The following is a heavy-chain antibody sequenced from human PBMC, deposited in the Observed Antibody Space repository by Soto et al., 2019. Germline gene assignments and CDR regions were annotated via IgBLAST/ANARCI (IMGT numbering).Heavy chain of an antibody. CDR3: AIPSRGRYYYDSSGYLDPNRY. CDR2: ISGSGGST. J-gene: IGHJ4*02. Sequence: GGSPRICCAACGVTVSSYWMSWVRQDPGKGLEWVSAISGSGGSTYYADSVKGRFTISRDNSKNTLYLQMNSLRAEDTAVYYCAIPSRGRYYYDSSGYLDPNRYWGQGTLVTVSS. CDR1: GVTVSSYW. D-gene: IGHD3-22*01. V-gene: IGHV3-23*01.